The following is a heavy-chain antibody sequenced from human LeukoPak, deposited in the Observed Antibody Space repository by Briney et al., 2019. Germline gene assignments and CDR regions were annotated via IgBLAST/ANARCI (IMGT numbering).Heavy chain of an antibody. D-gene: IGHD1-14*01. CDR1: LDSTTSNF. CDR3: AREIVGGFNPGAY. J-gene: IGHJ4*02. Sequence: SETLSLTCTVSLDSTTSNFWSWVRQPPGEGLEWIGEIHRSGSTNYNPSLQSRVTISIDRSKNQIALELSSVTAADTAVYYCAREIVGGFNPGAYWGQGTLVTVSS. V-gene: IGHV4-4*02. CDR2: IHRSGST.